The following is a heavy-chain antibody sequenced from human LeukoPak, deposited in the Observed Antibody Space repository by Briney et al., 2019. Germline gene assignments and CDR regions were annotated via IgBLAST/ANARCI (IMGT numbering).Heavy chain of an antibody. Sequence: GGSLRLSCAASGFTFSSYAMSWVRQAPGKGLEWVSYISASGSTIYYADSVKGRFTISRDNAKNSLYLQIHSLRVEDTAVYYCARDRSVCGDYLGGLKWGQGTLLTVSS. D-gene: IGHD4-17*01. CDR1: GFTFSSYA. V-gene: IGHV3-48*04. J-gene: IGHJ4*02. CDR2: ISASGSTI. CDR3: ARDRSVCGDYLGGLK.